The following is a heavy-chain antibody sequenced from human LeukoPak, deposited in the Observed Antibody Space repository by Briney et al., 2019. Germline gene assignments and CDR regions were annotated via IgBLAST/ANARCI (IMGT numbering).Heavy chain of an antibody. V-gene: IGHV3-48*02. J-gene: IGHJ1*01. CDR1: GFTFSNAW. Sequence: GGSLRLSCAASGFTFSNAWMSWVRQAPGKGLEWLSHISSTSSTIYYADSVKGRFTISRDNAKNSLYLQMNSLRDEDTAVYYCARARDFNFWGQGTLVTVSS. CDR2: ISSTSSTI. D-gene: IGHD2/OR15-2a*01. CDR3: ARARDFNF.